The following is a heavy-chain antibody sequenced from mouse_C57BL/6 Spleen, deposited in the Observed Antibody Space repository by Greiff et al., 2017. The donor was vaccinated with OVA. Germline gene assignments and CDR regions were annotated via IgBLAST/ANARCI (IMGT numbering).Heavy chain of an antibody. Sequence: VKLQQPGAELVRPGSSVKLSCKASGYTFTSYWMHWVKQRPIQGLEWIGNIDPSDSETHYNQKFKDKATLTVDKSSSTAYMQLSSLTSEDSAVDCCARGGEVQDYWGQGTTLTVSS. CDR2: IDPSDSET. V-gene: IGHV1-52*01. D-gene: IGHD2-13*01. CDR3: ARGGEVQDY. CDR1: GYTFTSYW. J-gene: IGHJ2*01.